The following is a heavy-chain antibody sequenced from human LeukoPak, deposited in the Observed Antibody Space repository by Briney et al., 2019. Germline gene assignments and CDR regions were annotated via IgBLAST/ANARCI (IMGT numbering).Heavy chain of an antibody. CDR3: ARTGLAVAGPAYFDY. CDR1: GGTFSSYA. CDR2: IIPIFGTA. V-gene: IGHV1-69*05. D-gene: IGHD6-19*01. Sequence: ASVKVSCNASGGTFSSYAISWVRQAPGQGLEWMGGIIPIFGTANYAQKFQGRVTITTDESTSTAYMELSSLRSEDTAVYYCARTGLAVAGPAYFDYWGQGTLVTVSS. J-gene: IGHJ4*02.